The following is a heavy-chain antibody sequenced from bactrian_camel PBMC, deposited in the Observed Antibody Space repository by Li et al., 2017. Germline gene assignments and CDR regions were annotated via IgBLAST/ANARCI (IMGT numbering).Heavy chain of an antibody. J-gene: IGHJ4*01. CDR2: ISDGGDLT. V-gene: IGHV3S40*01. D-gene: IGHD1*01. CDR1: GSTFSSYY. CDR3: SKCLSGCPAY. Sequence: DVQLVESGGALVQPGGSLRLSCEASGSTFSSYYMSWVRQAPGKGLEWVSSISDGGDLTWYADSVKGRFSISRDNTKNMVYLQLNSLKFEDTALYYCSKCLSGCPAYWGRGTQVTVS.